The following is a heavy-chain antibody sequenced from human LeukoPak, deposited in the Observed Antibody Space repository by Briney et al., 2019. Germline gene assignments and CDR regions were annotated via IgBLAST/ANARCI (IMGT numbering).Heavy chain of an antibody. V-gene: IGHV3-23*01. Sequence: PGGTLRLSCAASGFTFSSYGMSWVRQAPGKGLEWVSAISGSGGSTYYADSVKGRFTISRDNSKDTLFLQMDSLTAEDTAVYYCARHFRSLRLGEAGLTDSWGQGTLVSVS. CDR3: ARHFRSLRLGEAGLTDS. D-gene: IGHD3-16*01. CDR1: GFTFSSYG. CDR2: ISGSGGST. J-gene: IGHJ5*01.